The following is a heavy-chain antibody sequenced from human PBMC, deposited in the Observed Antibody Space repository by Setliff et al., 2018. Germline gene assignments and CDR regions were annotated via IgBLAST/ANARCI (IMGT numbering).Heavy chain of an antibody. CDR1: GGSISSGGYY. J-gene: IGHJ4*02. CDR2: IYYSGSTS. Sequence: NPSETLSLTCTVSGGSISSGGYYWSWIRQHPGKGLEWIGYIYYSGSTSYYNPSLKSRVTISINTSKKQFSLMMNSVTAADTAVYYCARTGTYRYFDSWGQGTRVTV. V-gene: IGHV4-31*03. CDR3: ARTGTYRYFDS. D-gene: IGHD1-1*01.